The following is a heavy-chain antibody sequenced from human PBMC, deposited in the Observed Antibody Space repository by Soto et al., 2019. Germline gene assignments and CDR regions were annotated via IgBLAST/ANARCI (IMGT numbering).Heavy chain of an antibody. CDR1: GYTFTSYA. CDR3: ARGPIVALETY. Sequence: ASVKVSCKASGYTFTSYAMHWVRQAPGQRLEWMGWINAGNGNTKYSQKFQGRVTITRDTSASTAYMELSSLRPEDTAVYYCARGPIVALETYWGQGTLVTVSS. CDR2: INAGNGNT. J-gene: IGHJ4*02. D-gene: IGHD2-15*01. V-gene: IGHV1-3*01.